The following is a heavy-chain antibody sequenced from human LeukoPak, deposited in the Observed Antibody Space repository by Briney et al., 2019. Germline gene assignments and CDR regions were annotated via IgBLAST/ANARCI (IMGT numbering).Heavy chain of an antibody. CDR1: GGSFNGDY. V-gene: IGHV4-34*01. CDR2: INHIGTT. CDR3: ARLVVTAPQYHYYMDV. D-gene: IGHD2-21*02. Sequence: SETLSLTCNVSGGSFNGDYWTWIRQPPGKGMEWIAEINHIGTTNHNPSLKSRVTVSTDTSKKQFFLKLTSVTAADTALSYCARLVVTAPQYHYYMDVWGEGTTVTVSS. J-gene: IGHJ6*03.